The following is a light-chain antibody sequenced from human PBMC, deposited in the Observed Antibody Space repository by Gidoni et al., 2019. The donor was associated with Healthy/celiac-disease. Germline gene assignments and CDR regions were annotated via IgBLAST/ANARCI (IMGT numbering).Light chain of an antibody. CDR2: QDS. V-gene: IGLV3-1*01. J-gene: IGLJ2*01. Sequence: SYELTQPPSVSVSPGQTASITYSGDKLGDKYACWYQQQPGQSPVLVINQDSKRPSGIPERFSGSNSGTTATLTISGTQAMDEADYYCQAWDSSTSEVFGGGTKLTVL. CDR3: QAWDSSTSEV. CDR1: KLGDKY.